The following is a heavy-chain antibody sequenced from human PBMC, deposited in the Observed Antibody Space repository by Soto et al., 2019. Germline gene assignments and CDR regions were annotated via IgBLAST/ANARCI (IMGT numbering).Heavy chain of an antibody. CDR3: AKDQTTGGTPSHRGYFDY. D-gene: IGHD1-7*01. J-gene: IGHJ4*02. Sequence: GGSLRLSCAASGFTFSSYGMHWVRQAPGKGLEWVAVISYDGSNKYYADSVKGRFTISRDNSKNTLYLQMNSLRAEDTAVYYCAKDQTTGGTPSHRGYFDYWGQGTLVTVSS. V-gene: IGHV3-30*18. CDR2: ISYDGSNK. CDR1: GFTFSSYG.